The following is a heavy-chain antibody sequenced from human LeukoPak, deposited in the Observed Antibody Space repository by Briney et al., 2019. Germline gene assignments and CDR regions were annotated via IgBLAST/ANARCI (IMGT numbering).Heavy chain of an antibody. D-gene: IGHD6-13*01. CDR1: GGSFSGYY. J-gene: IGHJ6*02. Sequence: KPSETLSLTCADYGGSFSGYYWSWIRQPPGKGLEWIGEINHSGSTNYNPSLKSRVTISVDTSKNQFSLKLSSVTAADTAVYYCATRSEGIAAAGTNGMDVWGQGTTVTVSS. CDR3: ATRSEGIAAAGTNGMDV. V-gene: IGHV4-34*01. CDR2: INHSGST.